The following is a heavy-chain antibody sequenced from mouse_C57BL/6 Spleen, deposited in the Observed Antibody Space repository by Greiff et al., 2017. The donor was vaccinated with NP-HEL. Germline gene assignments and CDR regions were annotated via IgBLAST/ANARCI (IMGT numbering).Heavy chain of an antibody. CDR3: ARGATVVAPNFDY. CDR2: IDPSDSYT. CDR1: GYTFTSYW. Sequence: QVQLQQPGAELVMPGASVKLSCKASGYTFTSYWMHWVKQRPGQGLEWIGEIDPSDSYTNYNQKFKGKSTLTVDKSSSTAYMQLSSLTSEDSAVYYCARGATVVAPNFDYWGQGTTLTVSS. J-gene: IGHJ2*01. V-gene: IGHV1-69*01. D-gene: IGHD1-1*01.